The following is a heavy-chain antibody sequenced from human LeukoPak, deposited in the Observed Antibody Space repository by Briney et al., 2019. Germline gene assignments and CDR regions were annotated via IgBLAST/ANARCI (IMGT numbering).Heavy chain of an antibody. D-gene: IGHD2-2*01. Sequence: ASVKVSCKASGYTFTGYYMHWVRQAPRQGLEWMGWINPNSGGTNYAQKFQGRVTMIRGTSISTAYMELSRLRSDDTAVYYCARVSYCSSTSCPDAFDIWGQGTMVTVSS. CDR2: INPNSGGT. CDR1: GYTFTGYY. J-gene: IGHJ3*02. V-gene: IGHV1-2*02. CDR3: ARVSYCSSTSCPDAFDI.